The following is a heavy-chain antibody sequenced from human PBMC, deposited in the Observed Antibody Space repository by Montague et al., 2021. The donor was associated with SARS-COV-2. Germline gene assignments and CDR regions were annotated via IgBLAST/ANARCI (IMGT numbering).Heavy chain of an antibody. CDR2: IYYSGST. CDR1: GGSISSSSYY. V-gene: IGHV4-39*01. D-gene: IGHD3-3*01. J-gene: IGHJ6*02. Sequence: SETLSLTCTVSGGSISSSSYYWGWIRQPPGKGLEWIGSIYYSGSTYYNPSLKSRVTISVDTSKNQFSLKLSSVTAADTAVYYCARQPRRGITNFGVVNDYGMDVWGQGTPVTVSS. CDR3: ARQPRRGITNFGVVNDYGMDV.